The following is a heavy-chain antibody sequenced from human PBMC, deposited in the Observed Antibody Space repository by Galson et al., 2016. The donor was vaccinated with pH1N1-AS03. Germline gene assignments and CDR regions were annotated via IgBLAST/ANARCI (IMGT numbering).Heavy chain of an antibody. CDR3: ARTPYQPLLPGDY. D-gene: IGHD2-2*01. V-gene: IGHV3-53*01. CDR1: GLAVNTNY. CDR2: IYSGGRT. Sequence: SLRLSCAASGLAVNTNYMSWVRQAPGKGLEWVSTIYSGGRTYHADSGKGRFTISRDNAKNSLYLQMNSLRAEDTAVYYCARTPYQPLLPGDYWGQGTLVTVSS. J-gene: IGHJ4*02.